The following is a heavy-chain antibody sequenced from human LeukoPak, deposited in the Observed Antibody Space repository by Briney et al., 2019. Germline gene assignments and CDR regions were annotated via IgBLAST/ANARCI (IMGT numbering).Heavy chain of an antibody. CDR1: GGSISNYY. Sequence: SETLSLTCTVSGGSISNYYWSWIRRPPGKELQWIGYLYNSGGTDYNLSLKSRVTISVDTSKNQFSLKLSSVTAADTAVYYCARGWGSSWHPDYFDYWGQGTLVTVSS. CDR3: ARGWGSSWHPDYFDY. D-gene: IGHD6-13*01. J-gene: IGHJ4*02. V-gene: IGHV4-59*01. CDR2: LYNSGGT.